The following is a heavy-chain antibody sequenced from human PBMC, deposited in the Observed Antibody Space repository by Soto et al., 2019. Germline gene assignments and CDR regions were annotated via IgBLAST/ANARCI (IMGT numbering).Heavy chain of an antibody. D-gene: IGHD3-3*01. V-gene: IGHV3-23*01. CDR3: AKDGTYDFWSGYFYGMDV. J-gene: IGHJ6*02. CDR1: GFTFSSYA. CDR2: ISGSGGST. Sequence: LRLSCAASGFTFSSYAMSWVRQAPGKGLEWVSAISGSGGSTYYADSVKGRFTISRDNSKNTLYLQMNSLRAEDTAVYYCAKDGTYDFWSGYFYGMDVWGQGTTVTVSS.